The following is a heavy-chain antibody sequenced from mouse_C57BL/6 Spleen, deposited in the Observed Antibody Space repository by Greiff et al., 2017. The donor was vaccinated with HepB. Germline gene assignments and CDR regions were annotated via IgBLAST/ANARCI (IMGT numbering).Heavy chain of an antibody. Sequence: VQLQQSGAELVRPGTSVKVSCKASGYAFTNYLIEWVKQRPGQGLEWIGVINPGSGGTNYNEKFKGKETLTADKSSSTAYMQLSSLTSEDSAVYFCARDYYYGSSYWYFDVWGTGTTVTVSS. V-gene: IGHV1-54*01. CDR1: GYAFTNYL. J-gene: IGHJ1*03. D-gene: IGHD1-1*01. CDR3: ARDYYYGSSYWYFDV. CDR2: INPGSGGT.